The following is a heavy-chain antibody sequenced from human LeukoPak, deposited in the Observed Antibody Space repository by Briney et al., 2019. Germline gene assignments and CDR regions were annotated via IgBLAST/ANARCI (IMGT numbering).Heavy chain of an antibody. V-gene: IGHV4-34*01. D-gene: IGHD3-10*01. CDR3: ARSWVKLWFGDYYYGMDV. Sequence: PSETLSLTCAVYGGSFNGYYWSWIRQPPGKGLEWIREINHSGSTNYNPSLKSRVTISVDTSKNQFSLKLSSVTAADTAVYYCARSWVKLWFGDYYYGMDVWDKGTTVTVSS. CDR1: GGSFNGYY. J-gene: IGHJ6*04. CDR2: INHSGST.